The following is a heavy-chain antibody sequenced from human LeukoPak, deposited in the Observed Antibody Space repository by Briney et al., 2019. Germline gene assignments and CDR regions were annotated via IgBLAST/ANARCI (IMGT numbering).Heavy chain of an antibody. CDR3: AKVAKGNIVVVTALDY. Sequence: PGGSLRLSCAASGFTFSSYDMNWVRQAPEKGLEWVSFISGGKGDTYYPDSVKGRFTISRDNSKNTLYLQMSSLGPEDTAMYYCAKVAKGNIVVVTALDYWGQGTLVTVSS. J-gene: IGHJ4*02. CDR2: ISGGKGDT. CDR1: GFTFSSYD. V-gene: IGHV3-23*01. D-gene: IGHD2-21*02.